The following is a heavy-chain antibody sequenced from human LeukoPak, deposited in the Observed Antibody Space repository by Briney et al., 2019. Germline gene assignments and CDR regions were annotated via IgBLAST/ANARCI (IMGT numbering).Heavy chain of an antibody. J-gene: IGHJ5*02. V-gene: IGHV4-39*01. Sequence: SETLSPTCTVSGGSISSSSYYWGWIRQPPGKGLEWIGSIYYSGSTYYNPSLKSRVTISVDTSKNQFSLKLSSVTAADTAVYYCASTLWFGELFVGDNWFDPWGQGTLVTVSS. CDR1: GGSISSSSYY. CDR3: ASTLWFGELFVGDNWFDP. CDR2: IYYSGST. D-gene: IGHD3-10*01.